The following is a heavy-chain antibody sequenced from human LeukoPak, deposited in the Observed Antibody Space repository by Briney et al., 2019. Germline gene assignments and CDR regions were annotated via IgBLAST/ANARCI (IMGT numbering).Heavy chain of an antibody. CDR1: GGFISNGNW. CDR3: ARKGPVTIADY. D-gene: IGHD4-11*01. CDR2: IHHSVGT. V-gene: IGHV4-4*02. J-gene: IGHJ4*02. Sequence: SGTLSLTCAASGGFISNGNWWGWFRQSPGKGLEWIGEIHHSVGTNYSPSLKSRIAISMDQSKNQFSLNVTSVTAADTAMYYCARKGPVTIADYWGRGILVTVSS.